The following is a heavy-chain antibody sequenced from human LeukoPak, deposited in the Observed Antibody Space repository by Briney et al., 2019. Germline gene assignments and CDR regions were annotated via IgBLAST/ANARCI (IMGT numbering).Heavy chain of an antibody. V-gene: IGHV4-59*08. Sequence: SETLSLTCSVSGGSLSTYYWTWTRQPPGKGLEWIGYIHQSGTTEFNPSLKSRVTMSLDTSRNQFSLRMSTVTAADTAVYYCSRHGGYSSPYLHWGQGTLVTVSS. CDR2: IHQSGTT. CDR3: SRHGGYSSPYLH. CDR1: GGSLSTYY. J-gene: IGHJ1*01. D-gene: IGHD6-13*01.